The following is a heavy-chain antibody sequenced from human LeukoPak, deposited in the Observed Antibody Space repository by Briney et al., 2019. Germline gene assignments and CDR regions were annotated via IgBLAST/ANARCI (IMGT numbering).Heavy chain of an antibody. CDR2: INPNSGGT. CDR3: ERRGASDYGDYDWYFDL. CDR1: GYTFTGYY. Sequence: ASVKVSCKASGYTFTGYYMHWVRQAPGQGLEWMGWINPNSGGTNYAQKFQGRVTMTRGTSISTAYMELSRLRSDDTAVYYCERRGASDYGDYDWYFDLWGRGTLVTVSS. D-gene: IGHD4-17*01. J-gene: IGHJ2*01. V-gene: IGHV1-2*02.